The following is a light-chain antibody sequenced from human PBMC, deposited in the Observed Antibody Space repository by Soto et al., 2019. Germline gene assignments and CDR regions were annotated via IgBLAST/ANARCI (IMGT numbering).Light chain of an antibody. CDR2: DAS. V-gene: IGKV1-33*01. J-gene: IGKJ4*01. CDR1: QDLSNY. CDR3: QQYDNLPLT. Sequence: DIQMTQSPSSLSASVGDRVTITCQASQDLSNYLNWYQQKPGKTPKLLIYDASNLETGVPSRFSGRGSGTDFTFTISSLQPEDIATYYCQQYDNLPLTFGGGTQVAIK.